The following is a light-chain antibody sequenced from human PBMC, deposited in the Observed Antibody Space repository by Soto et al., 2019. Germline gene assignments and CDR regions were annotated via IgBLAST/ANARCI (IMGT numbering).Light chain of an antibody. CDR2: DAS. V-gene: IGKV1-5*01. CDR3: QQYNSYPT. CDR1: QSIDNW. Sequence: DIQMTQSPSPLSASIGDRVTITCRASQSIDNWLAWYQQKPGKAPQLLIYDASRVKTGVPSRFTASGSGTEFTLTINTLQADDSATYYCQQYNSYPTFGQGTKLEIK. J-gene: IGKJ2*01.